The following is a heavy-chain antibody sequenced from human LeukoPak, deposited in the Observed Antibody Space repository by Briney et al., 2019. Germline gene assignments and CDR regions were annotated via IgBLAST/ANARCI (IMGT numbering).Heavy chain of an antibody. J-gene: IGHJ6*02. CDR1: GFTFNTYW. V-gene: IGHV3-74*01. CDR2: IKYDASFI. D-gene: IGHD7-27*01. Sequence: PGGSLTLSCAASGFTFNTYWMHWVRQAPAKGLVWVSHIKYDASFISYADSVKGRFTISRDNAKNTLYLQMNSLRVEDTAMYYCTRDLGVWGQGTTVTVSS. CDR3: TRDLGV.